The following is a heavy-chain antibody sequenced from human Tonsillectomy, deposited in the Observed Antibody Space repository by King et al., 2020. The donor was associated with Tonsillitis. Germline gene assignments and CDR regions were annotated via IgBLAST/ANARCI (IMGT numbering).Heavy chain of an antibody. CDR1: GFTFSSYA. V-gene: IGHV3-23*04. J-gene: IGHJ3*02. Sequence: VQLVESGGGLVQPGGSLRLSCAASGFTFSSYAMSWVRQAPGTGLEWVSAISGSGGCTYYADSVKGRFTISRDNSQNTLYLQMNSLRAEDTAVYYCAKDWGSKGVVITHDAFDIWGQGTMVTVSS. D-gene: IGHD3-22*01. CDR2: ISGSGGCT. CDR3: AKDWGSKGVVITHDAFDI.